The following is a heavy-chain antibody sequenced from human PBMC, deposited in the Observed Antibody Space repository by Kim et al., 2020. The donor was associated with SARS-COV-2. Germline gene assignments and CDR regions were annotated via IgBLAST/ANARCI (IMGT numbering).Heavy chain of an antibody. J-gene: IGHJ3*02. CDR1: RYDVKNFW. V-gene: IGHV5-51*01. Sequence: GESLKISCKSYRYDVKNFWIGWVRQMPGKGLEWIGTIYSDESDTRYSPSFQGPAFHGQVTISADKSITTAYLQGSSLKASDTAMYYCAKSSAAWYGDAFDIWGLGTMVTVSS. CDR2: IYSDESDT. D-gene: IGHD6-13*01. CDR3: AKSSAAWYGDAFDI.